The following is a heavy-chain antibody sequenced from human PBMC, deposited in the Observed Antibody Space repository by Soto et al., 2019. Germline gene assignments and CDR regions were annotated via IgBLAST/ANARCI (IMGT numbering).Heavy chain of an antibody. Sequence: ASVKVSCKASGYTFTSYAMNWVRQAPGQRLEWMGWINAGNGNTKYSQKFQGRVTITRDTSASTAYMELSSLRSEDTAVYYCARDGAMRDYPYYYYYYGMDVWGQGTTVTVSS. CDR2: INAGNGNT. D-gene: IGHD2-2*01. CDR1: GYTFTSYA. J-gene: IGHJ6*02. CDR3: ARDGAMRDYPYYYYYYGMDV. V-gene: IGHV1-3*01.